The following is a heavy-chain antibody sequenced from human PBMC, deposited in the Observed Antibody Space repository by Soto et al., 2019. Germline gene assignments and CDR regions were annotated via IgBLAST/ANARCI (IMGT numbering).Heavy chain of an antibody. Sequence: GASVKPSCKACGYTFTSYYMHWVRQAPRQGLEWMGWMNPNSGNTGYAQKFQGRVTMTRNTSISTAYMELSSLRSEDTAVYYCARGQYYDFWSGYSSYYYMDVWGKGTTVTVSS. V-gene: IGHV1-8*01. D-gene: IGHD3-3*01. CDR3: ARGQYYDFWSGYSSYYYMDV. J-gene: IGHJ6*03. CDR2: MNPNSGNT. CDR1: GYTFTSYY.